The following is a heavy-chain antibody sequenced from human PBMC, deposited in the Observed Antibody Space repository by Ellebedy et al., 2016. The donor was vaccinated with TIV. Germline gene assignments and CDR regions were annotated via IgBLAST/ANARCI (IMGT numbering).Heavy chain of an antibody. D-gene: IGHD2-15*01. J-gene: IGHJ2*01. Sequence: SQTLSLTRAISGDSVSSNSAACDSVRQSPSRGLEWLVRIYYRSKWFNDYAVSVKSRIPINTATTKNQFSLQLNSVTPQDTAVYYCARGRTPGWFSDLWGRGTLVTVSS. CDR3: ARGRTPGWFSDL. V-gene: IGHV6-1*01. CDR1: GDSVSSNSAA. CDR2: IYYRSKWFN.